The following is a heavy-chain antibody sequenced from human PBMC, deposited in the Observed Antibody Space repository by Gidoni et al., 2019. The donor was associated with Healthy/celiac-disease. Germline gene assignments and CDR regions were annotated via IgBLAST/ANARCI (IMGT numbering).Heavy chain of an antibody. CDR1: GFTFSSHW. J-gene: IGHJ4*02. Sequence: EVQLVASGGGLVQPGGSLRLSCPAYGFTFSSHWMNWVRQVPGKGLEWVSRIKSDGSSTSYADSVKGRCTISRDNAKNTLYMQMNSLRGEDTAVYYCARRYDCGGDCPFDYWGQGTLVTVSS. D-gene: IGHD2-21*02. CDR3: ARRYDCGGDCPFDY. V-gene: IGHV3-74*01. CDR2: IKSDGSST.